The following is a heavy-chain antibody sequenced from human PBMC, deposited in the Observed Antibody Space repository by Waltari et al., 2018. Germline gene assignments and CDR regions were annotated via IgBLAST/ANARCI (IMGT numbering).Heavy chain of an antibody. CDR1: GFTFSSYA. Sequence: EVQLVESGGGLVQPGGSLRLSCAASGFTFSSYAMSWVRQAPGKGLEWVSAISGSGVSTYYADSVKGRFTISRDNSKNTLYLQMNSLRAEDTAVYYCAKIGPGIAVVGTLADFDYWGQGTLVTVSS. CDR3: AKIGPGIAVVGTLADFDY. V-gene: IGHV3-23*04. CDR2: ISGSGVST. D-gene: IGHD6-19*01. J-gene: IGHJ4*02.